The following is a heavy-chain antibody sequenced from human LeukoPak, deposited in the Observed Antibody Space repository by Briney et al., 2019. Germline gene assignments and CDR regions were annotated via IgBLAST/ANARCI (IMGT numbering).Heavy chain of an antibody. CDR2: INSDGSK. V-gene: IGHV3-66*01. CDR1: GITVSSDY. D-gene: IGHD2-21*01. Sequence: GGSLRLSCGMSGITVSSDYMTWVRQAPGKGLEWVSVINSDGSKYYADSVKGRFTISRDNSKNTLYLQLNSLSAEDTAVYYCARGGGAYCAGCSRNLDYWGQGTLVTVSS. J-gene: IGHJ4*02. CDR3: ARGGGAYCAGCSRNLDY.